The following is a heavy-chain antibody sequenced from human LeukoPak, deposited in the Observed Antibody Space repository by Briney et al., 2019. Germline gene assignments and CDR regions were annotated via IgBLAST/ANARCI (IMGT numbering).Heavy chain of an antibody. CDR2: ISGSGGST. CDR1: GFTFDNYG. J-gene: IGHJ4*02. Sequence: GGSLRLSCAASGFTFDNYGMSWVRQVPGKGLEWVSAISGSGGSTYYADSVKGRFTISRDNSKNTLYLQMNSLRAEDTAVYYCAKDREDERVVWFGQSYDYWGQGTLVTVSS. D-gene: IGHD3-10*01. CDR3: AKDREDERVVWFGQSYDY. V-gene: IGHV3-23*01.